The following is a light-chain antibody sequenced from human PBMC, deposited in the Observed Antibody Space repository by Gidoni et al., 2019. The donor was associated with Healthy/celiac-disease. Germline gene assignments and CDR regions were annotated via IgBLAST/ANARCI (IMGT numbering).Light chain of an antibody. V-gene: IGLV2-14*01. Sequence: QSALPQPASVSGSPGQSITISCTGTSSDVGGYNYVSWYQQHPGKAPKLMNYEVSNRPSGVSNRFSGSKSGNTASLTISGLQAEDEADYYCSSYTSSSTLEVVFGGGTKLTVL. J-gene: IGLJ2*01. CDR2: EVS. CDR3: SSYTSSSTLEVV. CDR1: SSDVGGYNY.